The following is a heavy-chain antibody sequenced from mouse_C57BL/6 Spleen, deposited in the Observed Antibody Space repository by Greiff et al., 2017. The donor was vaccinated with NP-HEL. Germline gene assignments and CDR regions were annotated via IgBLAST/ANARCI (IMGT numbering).Heavy chain of an antibody. J-gene: IGHJ2*01. CDR1: GYTFTSYW. V-gene: IGHV1-52*01. CDR2: IDPSDSET. Sequence: SGAELVRPGSSVKLSCKASGYTFTSYWMHWVKQRPIQGLEWIGNIDPSDSETHYNQKFKDKATLTVDKSSSTAYMQLSSLTSEDSAVYYCAIYDGYYVRNYWGQGTTLTVSS. CDR3: AIYDGYYVRNY. D-gene: IGHD2-3*01.